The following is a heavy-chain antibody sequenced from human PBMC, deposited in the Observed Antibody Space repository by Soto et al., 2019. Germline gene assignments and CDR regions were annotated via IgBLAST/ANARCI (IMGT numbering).Heavy chain of an antibody. J-gene: IGHJ6*02. Sequence: AASVKVSCKASGYTFTSYAMHCVRKAPGQRLEWMGGIIPIFGTANYAQKFQGRVTITADESTSTAYMELSSLRSEDTAVYYCQLGGSYPIYYYYGMDVWGQGTTVTVSS. CDR2: IIPIFGTA. D-gene: IGHD1-26*01. CDR1: GYTFTSYA. V-gene: IGHV1-69*13. CDR3: QLGGSYPIYYYYGMDV.